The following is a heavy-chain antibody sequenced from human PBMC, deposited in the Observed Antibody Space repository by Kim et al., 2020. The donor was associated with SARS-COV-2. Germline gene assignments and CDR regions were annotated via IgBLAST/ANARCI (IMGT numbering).Heavy chain of an antibody. J-gene: IGHJ4*02. D-gene: IGHD1-20*01. Sequence: NPSLKSEVTVSVDPSKNQFSLKRYSVTAADTAVYYCARDRITGTTGGFDYWGQGTLVTVSS. CDR3: ARDRITGTTGGFDY. V-gene: IGHV4-31*01.